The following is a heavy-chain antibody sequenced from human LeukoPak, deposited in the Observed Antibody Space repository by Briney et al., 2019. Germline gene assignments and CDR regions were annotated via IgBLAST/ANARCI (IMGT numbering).Heavy chain of an antibody. J-gene: IGHJ4*02. D-gene: IGHD2-2*01. CDR2: IYSGSTT. CDR3: ARGPRYCSSTSCYDY. CDR1: GFTFSSYA. Sequence: GGSLRLSCAAPGFTFSSYAMSWVRQAPGKGLEWVSVIYSGSTTYYADSVKGRFTISRDNSKNTLYLQMNNLRAEDTAVYYCARGPRYCSSTSCYDYWGQGTLVTVSS. V-gene: IGHV3-66*01.